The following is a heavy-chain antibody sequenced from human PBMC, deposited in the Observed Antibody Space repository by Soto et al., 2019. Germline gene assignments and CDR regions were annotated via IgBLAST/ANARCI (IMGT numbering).Heavy chain of an antibody. D-gene: IGHD3-10*01. J-gene: IGHJ6*02. CDR3: AKSRASMVRGVVLYYGMDV. CDR1: GFTFSSYG. V-gene: IGHV3-30*18. Sequence: QVQLVESGGGGVQPGRSLRLSCAASGFTFSSYGMHWVRQAPGKGLEWVTVISFDGSKEYYADSVKGRFTISRDNSKNTLYLQMNSLTIEDTAVYYCAKSRASMVRGVVLYYGMDVWGHGTTVSVSS. CDR2: ISFDGSKE.